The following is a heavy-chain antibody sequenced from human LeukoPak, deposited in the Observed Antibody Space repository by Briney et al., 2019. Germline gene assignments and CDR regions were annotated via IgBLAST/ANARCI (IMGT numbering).Heavy chain of an antibody. CDR2: MNPNTGHT. CDR1: GYTLTTSD. J-gene: IGHJ6*02. CDR3: GRVQSGSLLRYGMDV. V-gene: IGHV1-8*01. Sequence: ASVKVSCKGSGYTLTTSDIYWVRQATGQGLEWMGWMNPNTGHTGFTQKFQGRVTMTRSISLNTAYMELSSLRSEDTAVYFCGRVQSGSLLRYGMDVWGQGTTVTVSS. D-gene: IGHD3-10*01.